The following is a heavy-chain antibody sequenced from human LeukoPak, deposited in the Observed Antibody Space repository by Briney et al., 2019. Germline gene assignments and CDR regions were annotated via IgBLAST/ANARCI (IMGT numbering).Heavy chain of an antibody. CDR2: ISSSSSYI. CDR3: AKDWRRGAGEWFDP. CDR1: GFTFSSYS. Sequence: PGGSLRLSCAASGFTFSSYSMNWVRQAPGKGLEWVSSISSSSSYIYYADSVKGRFTISRDNAKNSLYLQMNSLRAEDTAVYYCAKDWRRGAGEWFDPWGQGTLVTVSS. D-gene: IGHD1-26*01. V-gene: IGHV3-21*01. J-gene: IGHJ5*02.